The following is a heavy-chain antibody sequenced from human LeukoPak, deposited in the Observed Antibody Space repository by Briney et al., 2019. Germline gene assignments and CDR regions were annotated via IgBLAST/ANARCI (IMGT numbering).Heavy chain of an antibody. V-gene: IGHV3-30-3*01. Sequence: GGSLRLSCAASGFTFSSYAMHWVRQAPGKGLEWVAVISYDGSNKYYADSVKGRFTISRDNSKNTLYLQMNSLRAEDTAVYYCAREFSARELLPNLDYWGQGTLVTVSS. CDR3: AREFSARELLPNLDY. J-gene: IGHJ4*02. D-gene: IGHD1-26*01. CDR2: ISYDGSNK. CDR1: GFTFSSYA.